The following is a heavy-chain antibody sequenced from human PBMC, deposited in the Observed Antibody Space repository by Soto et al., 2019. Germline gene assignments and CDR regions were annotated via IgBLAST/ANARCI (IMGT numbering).Heavy chain of an antibody. D-gene: IGHD6-13*01. V-gene: IGHV3-30-3*01. Sequence: GGSLRLSCAASGFTFSNYAMHWVRQAPGKGLEWVAVISYDGSNKYYADSVKGRFTISRDNSKNTLSLQMNSLRAEDTAVYYCATSSWSTTYIFAYWGQGTLVTVSS. J-gene: IGHJ4*02. CDR1: GFTFSNYA. CDR2: ISYDGSNK. CDR3: ATSSWSTTYIFAY.